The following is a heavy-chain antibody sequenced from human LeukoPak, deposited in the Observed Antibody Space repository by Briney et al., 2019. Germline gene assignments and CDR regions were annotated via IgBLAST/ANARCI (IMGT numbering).Heavy chain of an antibody. Sequence: SETLSLTCTVSGGSISSGGYYWSWIRQHPGKGLEWIGYIYYSGSTYYNPSLKSRVTISVDTSKSQFSLKLSSVTAADTAVYYCARAGDYGDYSLVYWGQGTLVTVSS. CDR2: IYYSGST. CDR1: GGSISSGGYY. D-gene: IGHD4-17*01. J-gene: IGHJ4*02. V-gene: IGHV4-31*03. CDR3: ARAGDYGDYSLVY.